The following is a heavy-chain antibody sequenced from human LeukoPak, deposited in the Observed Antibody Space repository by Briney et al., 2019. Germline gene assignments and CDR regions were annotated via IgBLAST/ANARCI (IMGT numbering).Heavy chain of an antibody. CDR3: ARDKAVASWYYGMDV. CDR1: GFTFSSYA. V-gene: IGHV3-23*01. CDR2: ISGSGGST. J-gene: IGHJ6*02. Sequence: GGSLRLSCAASGFTFSSYAMSWVRQAPGKGLEWVSAISGSGGSTYYADSVKGRFTISRDNSKNTLYLQMNSLRAEDTAVYYCARDKAVASWYYGMDVWGQGTTVTVSS. D-gene: IGHD6-19*01.